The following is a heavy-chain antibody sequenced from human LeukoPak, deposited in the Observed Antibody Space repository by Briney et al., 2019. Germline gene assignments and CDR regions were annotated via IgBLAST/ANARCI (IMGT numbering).Heavy chain of an antibody. Sequence: SETLSLTCTVSGYSISSGYYWGWVRQPPGKGLEWIGSIYHSGSTYYNPSLKSRVTISVDTSKNQFSLKLSSVTAADTAVYYCVSWQGSGTTGYYYYMDVWGKGTTVTVSS. V-gene: IGHV4-38-2*02. CDR3: VSWQGSGTTGYYYYMDV. CDR2: IYHSGST. J-gene: IGHJ6*03. D-gene: IGHD1-26*01. CDR1: GYSISSGYY.